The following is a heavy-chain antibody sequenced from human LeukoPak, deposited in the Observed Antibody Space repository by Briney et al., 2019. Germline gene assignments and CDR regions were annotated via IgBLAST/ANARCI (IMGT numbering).Heavy chain of an antibody. D-gene: IGHD6-13*01. V-gene: IGHV4-59*01. CDR1: GGSISSYY. J-gene: IGHJ4*02. CDR2: IYYSGST. Sequence: SETLSLTCTVPGGSISSYYWSWIRQPPGKGLEWIGYIYYSGSTNYNPSLKSRVTISVDTSKNQFSLKLSSVTAADTAVYYCARAYSSSWLDYWGQGTLVTVSS. CDR3: ARAYSSSWLDY.